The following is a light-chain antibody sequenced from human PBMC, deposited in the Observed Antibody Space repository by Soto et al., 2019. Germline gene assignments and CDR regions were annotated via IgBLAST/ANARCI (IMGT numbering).Light chain of an antibody. CDR3: QQYNDWPRRLT. V-gene: IGKV3-15*01. CDR1: QRLSSN. CDR2: GAS. Sequence: EIVMTQSPATLSVSPGERATLSCRASQRLSSNLAWYQQKPGQAPRLLIYGASTRATGIPARFSGSGSGTEFTLTLSSLQSEDFAVYYCQQYNDWPRRLTFGGGTKVEIK. J-gene: IGKJ4*01.